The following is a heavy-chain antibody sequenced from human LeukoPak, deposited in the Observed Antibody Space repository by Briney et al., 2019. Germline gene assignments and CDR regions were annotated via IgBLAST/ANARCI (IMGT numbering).Heavy chain of an antibody. D-gene: IGHD6-19*01. Sequence: GGSLRLSCAASGFIFSSYGMYWVRQAPGKGLEWVAVIWHDESAEFYGNSVKGRFSISRDNSKNTLYLQMDRLRVEDTARYYCAKDHRGGWSGYFDSWGQGALVTVSS. CDR3: AKDHRGGWSGYFDS. CDR1: GFIFSSYG. CDR2: IWHDESAE. V-gene: IGHV3-33*06. J-gene: IGHJ4*02.